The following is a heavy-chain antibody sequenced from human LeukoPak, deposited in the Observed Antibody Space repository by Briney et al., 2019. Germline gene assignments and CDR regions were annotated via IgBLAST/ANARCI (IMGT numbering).Heavy chain of an antibody. J-gene: IGHJ5*02. V-gene: IGHV3-23*01. Sequence: PGGSLRLSCVASGFTFSSYGMSWVRQAPGKGLEWVSGISGSDASTYYADSVQGRFTISRDNAKNTLYLQMNSLRVEDTAVYYCAKGGGLRFDPWGQGTLVTVSS. CDR2: ISGSDAST. CDR3: AKGGGLRFDP. CDR1: GFTFSSYG.